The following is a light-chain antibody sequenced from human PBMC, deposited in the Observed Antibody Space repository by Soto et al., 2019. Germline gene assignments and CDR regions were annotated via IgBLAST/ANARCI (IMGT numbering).Light chain of an antibody. Sequence: EIVLTQSPGTLSLSPGERATPSCRASQSVSSGYLAWYQRKPGQAPRLLIFDAYTRATDIPDRFSGGGSGTDFTLTISRLEPEDFAVYYCQQYASSPWTFGQGTKVEIK. CDR3: QQYASSPWT. J-gene: IGKJ1*01. CDR2: DAY. CDR1: QSVSSGY. V-gene: IGKV3-20*01.